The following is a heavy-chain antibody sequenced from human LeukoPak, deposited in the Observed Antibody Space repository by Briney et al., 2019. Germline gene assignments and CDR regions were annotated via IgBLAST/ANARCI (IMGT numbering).Heavy chain of an antibody. CDR3: ARMWELRRAFDI. CDR2: INPNSGGT. J-gene: IGHJ3*02. CDR1: GYTFTSYG. Sequence: ASVKVSCKASGYTFTSYGISWVRQAPGQGLEWMGWINPNSGGTNYAQKFQGRVTMTRDTSISTAYMELSRLRSDDTAVYYCARMWELRRAFDIWGQGTMVTVSS. D-gene: IGHD1-26*01. V-gene: IGHV1-2*02.